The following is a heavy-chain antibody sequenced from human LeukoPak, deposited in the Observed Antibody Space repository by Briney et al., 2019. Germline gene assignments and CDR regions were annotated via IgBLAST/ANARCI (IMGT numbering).Heavy chain of an antibody. CDR3: ASRYSSSWYVSDY. CDR1: GFTFSSYW. V-gene: IGHV3-7*01. D-gene: IGHD6-13*01. J-gene: IGHJ4*02. CDR2: IKQDGSEK. Sequence: GGSLRLSCAASGFTFSSYWMSWVRQAPGKGLEWVANIKQDGSEKYYVDSVKGRFTISRDNAKNSLYLQMNSLRAEDTAVYYCASRYSSSWYVSDYWGQGTLVTVSS.